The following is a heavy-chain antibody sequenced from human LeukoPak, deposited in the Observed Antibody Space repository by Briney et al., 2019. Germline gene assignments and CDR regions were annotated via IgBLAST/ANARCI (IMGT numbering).Heavy chain of an antibody. D-gene: IGHD3-10*01. CDR2: IRYDGSNK. J-gene: IGHJ5*02. V-gene: IGHV3-30*02. CDR1: GFTFSSYG. Sequence: GGSLRLSCAASGFTFSSYGMHWVRQAPGKGLEWVAFIRYDGSNKYYADSVKGRFTISRDNSKNTLYLQMNSLRAEDTAVYYCAKEYLWFGELMGYWFDPWGQGTLVTVSS. CDR3: AKEYLWFGELMGYWFDP.